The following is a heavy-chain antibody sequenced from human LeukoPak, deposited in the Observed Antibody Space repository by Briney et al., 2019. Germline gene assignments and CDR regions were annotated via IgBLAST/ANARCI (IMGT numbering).Heavy chain of an antibody. D-gene: IGHD1-26*01. CDR1: GYTFTGCY. V-gene: IGHV1-18*04. CDR3: ARDGTSTDDY. Sequence: ASVKVSCKTSGYTFTGCYMHWVRQAPGQGLEWMGWISGNNDNPNYGQKFQGRFTMTTDSSTSTAYMELRNLRSDDTAVYYCARDGTSTDDYWGQGTLVTVSS. J-gene: IGHJ4*02. CDR2: ISGNNDNP.